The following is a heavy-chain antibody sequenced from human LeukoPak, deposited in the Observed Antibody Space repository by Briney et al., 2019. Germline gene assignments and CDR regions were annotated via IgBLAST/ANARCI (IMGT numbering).Heavy chain of an antibody. CDR1: GFTFSSYA. J-gene: IGHJ4*02. CDR2: ISGSGGST. CDR3: AKGGVGYRRPTLDY. V-gene: IGHV3-23*01. D-gene: IGHD3-16*02. Sequence: GGSLRLSCAASGFTFSSYAMSWVRQAPGKGLEWVSAISGSGGSTYYTDSVKGRFTISRDNSKNTLYLQMNSLRAEDTAVYYCAKGGVGYRRPTLDYWGQGTLVTVSS.